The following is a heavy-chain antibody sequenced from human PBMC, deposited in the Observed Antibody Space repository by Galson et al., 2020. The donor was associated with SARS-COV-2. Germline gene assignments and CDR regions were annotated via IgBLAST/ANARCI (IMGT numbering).Heavy chain of an antibody. V-gene: IGHV1-2*02. CDR1: GSTFTGYY. J-gene: IGHJ3*02. CDR3: ARGHYYDSSGYLDAFDI. D-gene: IGHD3-22*01. CDR2: INPNSGGT. Sequence: ASVKVSCKASGSTFTGYYMHWVRQAPGQGLEWMGWINPNSGGTNYAQKFQGRVTMTRDTSISTAYMELSRLRSDDTAVYYCARGHYYDSSGYLDAFDIWGQGTMVTVSS.